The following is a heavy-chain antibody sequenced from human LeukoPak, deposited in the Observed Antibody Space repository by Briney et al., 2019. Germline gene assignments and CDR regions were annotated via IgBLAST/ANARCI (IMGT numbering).Heavy chain of an antibody. Sequence: ASMKVSCKSSGYTFTNFYMHWVRQAPGQGLEWVGWINPNSGTSTSAQKFQGRVTLTRDTSISTIYLELHRLTSGDTAVYYCAKTQGSRFSSLDFDYWGQGTLVSVSS. D-gene: IGHD6-6*01. J-gene: IGHJ4*02. V-gene: IGHV1-2*02. CDR3: AKTQGSRFSSLDFDY. CDR1: GYTFTNFY. CDR2: INPNSGTS.